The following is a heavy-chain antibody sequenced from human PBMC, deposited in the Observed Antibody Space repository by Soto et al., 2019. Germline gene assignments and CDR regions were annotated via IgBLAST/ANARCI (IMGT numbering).Heavy chain of an antibody. CDR1: GGSISSGDYY. V-gene: IGHV4-31*02. Sequence: KPSETLSLTCTVSGGSISSGDYYWSWIRQHPGKGPEWIGTIYFSGTTYYNPSLKSRVAISVDTSKSQFSLKLSSVTAADTAVYYCARRDRSGFSYWLDTWGQGTLVTVSS. D-gene: IGHD3-22*01. J-gene: IGHJ5*02. CDR3: ARRDRSGFSYWLDT. CDR2: IYFSGTT.